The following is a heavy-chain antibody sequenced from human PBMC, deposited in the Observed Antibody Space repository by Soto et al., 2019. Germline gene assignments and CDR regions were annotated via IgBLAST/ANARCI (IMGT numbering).Heavy chain of an antibody. CDR1: GFTFSSYA. CDR3: ARAQGAMVAPCDY. CDR2: ISYDGSNK. V-gene: IGHV3-30-3*01. D-gene: IGHD5-18*01. J-gene: IGHJ4*02. Sequence: QVQLVESGGGVVQPGRSLRLSCAASGFTFSSYAMHWVRQAPDKGLEWVAVISYDGSNKYYADSVKGRFTISRDNSKNTLYLQMNSLRAEDTAVYYCARAQGAMVAPCDYWGQGTLVTVSS.